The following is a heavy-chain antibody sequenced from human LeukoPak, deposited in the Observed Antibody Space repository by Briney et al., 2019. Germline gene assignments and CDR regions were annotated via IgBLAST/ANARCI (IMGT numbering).Heavy chain of an antibody. D-gene: IGHD6-13*01. CDR2: ISGSGGST. Sequence: PGGSLRLSCAASGFTFSSYAMSWVRQAPGKGLEWVSAISGSGGSTYYADSVKGRFTISRDNSKNTLYLQMNSLRAEDTAVYYCAKAGYSSSWPAYFDYWGQGTLVTVSS. J-gene: IGHJ4*02. CDR3: AKAGYSSSWPAYFDY. CDR1: GFTFSSYA. V-gene: IGHV3-23*01.